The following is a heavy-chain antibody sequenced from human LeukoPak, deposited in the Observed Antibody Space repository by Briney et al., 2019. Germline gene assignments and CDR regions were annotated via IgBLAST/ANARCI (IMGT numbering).Heavy chain of an antibody. Sequence: GGSLKLSCAASGFTFSSYWMNWARQAPGKGLEWVASINHNGNVNYYVDSVKGRFTISRDNAKNSLYLQMSNLRAEDTAVYFCARGGGLDVWGQGATVTVSS. J-gene: IGHJ6*02. D-gene: IGHD3-16*01. CDR2: INHNGNVN. CDR1: GFTFSSYW. V-gene: IGHV3-7*03. CDR3: ARGGGLDV.